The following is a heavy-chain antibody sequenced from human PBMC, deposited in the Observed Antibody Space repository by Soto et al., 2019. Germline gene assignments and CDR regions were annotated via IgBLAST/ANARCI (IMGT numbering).Heavy chain of an antibody. J-gene: IGHJ6*02. V-gene: IGHV4-34*01. Sequence: SETLSLTCAVYGGSFSGYYWSWIRQPPGKGLEWIGEINHSGSTNYNPSLKSRVTISVDTSKNQFSLKLSSVTAADTAVYYCARGASRVYYGMDVWGQGTTVTVSS. D-gene: IGHD6-13*01. CDR1: GGSFSGYY. CDR3: ARGASRVYYGMDV. CDR2: INHSGST.